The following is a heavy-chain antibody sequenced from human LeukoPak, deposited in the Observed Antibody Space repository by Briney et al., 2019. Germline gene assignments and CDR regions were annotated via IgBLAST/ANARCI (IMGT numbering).Heavy chain of an antibody. CDR3: ARVPKFDP. J-gene: IGHJ5*02. CDR2: IIPILGIA. CDR1: GGTFSSYA. Sequence: SVKVSCKASGGTFSSYAISWVRQAPGQGLEWMGRIIPILGIANYAQKFQGRVTMTRNTSISTAYMELSSLRSEDTAVYYCARVPKFDPWGQGTLVTVSS. V-gene: IGHV1-69*04.